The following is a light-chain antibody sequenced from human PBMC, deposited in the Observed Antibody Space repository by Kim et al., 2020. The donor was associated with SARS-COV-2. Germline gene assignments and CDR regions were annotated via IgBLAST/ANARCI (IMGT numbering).Light chain of an antibody. Sequence: SYELTQPLSVSVALGQTANITCGEDKIGTKNVHWYQQRPGQAPLLVMFRDDNRPSGIPERFSGSNSRSAPTLPLSRAQAEDEADYYCQGWDRRNAVFGGG. CDR2: RDD. CDR1: KIGTKN. J-gene: IGLJ3*02. CDR3: QGWDRRNAV. V-gene: IGLV3-9*01.